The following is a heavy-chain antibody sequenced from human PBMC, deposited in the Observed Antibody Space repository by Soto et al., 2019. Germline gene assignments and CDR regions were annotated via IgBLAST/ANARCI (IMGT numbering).Heavy chain of an antibody. V-gene: IGHV3-21*01. Sequence: EVQLVESGGGLVKPGGSLRLSCAASGFTFSSYSMNWVRQAPGKGLEWVSSISSSSSYIYYADSVKGRFTISRDNAKNSLYLQMNSLRVEDTAVYYCARDLSHNWNDVGGDYWGQGTLVTVSS. CDR1: GFTFSSYS. D-gene: IGHD1-20*01. J-gene: IGHJ4*02. CDR3: ARDLSHNWNDVGGDY. CDR2: ISSSSSYI.